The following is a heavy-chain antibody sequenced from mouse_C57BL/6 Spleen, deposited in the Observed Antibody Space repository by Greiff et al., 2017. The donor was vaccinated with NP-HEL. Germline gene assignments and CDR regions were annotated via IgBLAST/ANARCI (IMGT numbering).Heavy chain of an antibody. Sequence: QVQLQQPGAELVRPGSSVKLSCKASGYTFTSYWMHWVKQRPIQGLEWIGNIDPSDSGTNYNQKFKDKATLTVDKSSSTAYMQLSSLTSEDSAVYYGAREGFLRPSYFDYWGQGTTLTVSS. CDR2: IDPSDSGT. CDR1: GYTFTSYW. CDR3: AREGFLRPSYFDY. J-gene: IGHJ2*01. V-gene: IGHV1-52*01.